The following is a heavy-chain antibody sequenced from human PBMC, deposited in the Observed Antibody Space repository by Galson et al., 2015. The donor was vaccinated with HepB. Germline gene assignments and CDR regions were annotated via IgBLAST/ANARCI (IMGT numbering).Heavy chain of an antibody. Sequence: LTCTVSGGSISSGDYYWSWIRQPPGKGLEWIGYIYYSGSTYYNPSLKSRVTISVDTSKNQFSLKLSSVTAADTAVYYCARDRMYQLFPTDVWGKGTTVTVSS. J-gene: IGHJ6*04. CDR1: GGSISSGDYY. CDR3: ARDRMYQLFPTDV. V-gene: IGHV4-30-4*01. CDR2: IYYSGST. D-gene: IGHD2-2*01.